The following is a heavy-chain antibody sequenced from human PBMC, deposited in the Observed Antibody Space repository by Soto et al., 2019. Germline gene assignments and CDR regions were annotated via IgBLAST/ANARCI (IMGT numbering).Heavy chain of an antibody. V-gene: IGHV5-51*01. J-gene: IGHJ6*02. Sequence: GESLKISCQGSGYSFTTYWIGWVRQMPGKGLEWMGIIYPDDSDTRYSPSFQGQVTISADKSISTAYLQWSSLKASDTAMYYCAGGGVRGVITRTRDYYGMDVWGQGTTVTVSS. CDR3: AGGGVRGVITRTRDYYGMDV. CDR2: IYPDDSDT. D-gene: IGHD3-10*01. CDR1: GYSFTTYW.